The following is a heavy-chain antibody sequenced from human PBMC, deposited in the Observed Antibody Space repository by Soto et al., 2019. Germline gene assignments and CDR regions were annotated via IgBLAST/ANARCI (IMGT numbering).Heavy chain of an antibody. CDR2: VYDSGHT. Sequence: NPSETLFLTCTVSGGSFNTGGYYWSWVRQRPEKGLEWIGYVYDSGHTYYNPSLESRVTVSADTSKNQFSLNLTSLTAADTATYYCARGKDQLISLDFWGQGTLVTVSS. D-gene: IGHD1-1*01. J-gene: IGHJ4*02. V-gene: IGHV4-31*03. CDR1: GGSFNTGGYY. CDR3: ARGKDQLISLDF.